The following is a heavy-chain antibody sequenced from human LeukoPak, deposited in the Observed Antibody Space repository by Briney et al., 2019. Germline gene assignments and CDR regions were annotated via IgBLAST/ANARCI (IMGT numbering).Heavy chain of an antibody. CDR1: GGSISSYY. V-gene: IGHV4-4*09. Sequence: SETLSLTCTVSGGSISSYYWSWIRQPPGKGLEWIGYIYTSGSTNYNPSLKSRVTISVDTSKNQFSLKLSSVSAADTAVYYCARHGVTPYYDFWSGYHYYYYMDVWGKGTTVTVSS. D-gene: IGHD3-3*01. J-gene: IGHJ6*03. CDR3: ARHGVTPYYDFWSGYHYYYYMDV. CDR2: IYTSGST.